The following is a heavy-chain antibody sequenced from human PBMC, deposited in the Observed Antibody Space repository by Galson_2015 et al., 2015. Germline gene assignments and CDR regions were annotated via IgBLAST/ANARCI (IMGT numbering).Heavy chain of an antibody. D-gene: IGHD4-23*01. CDR2: IWYDGSNK. J-gene: IGHJ3*02. Sequence: SLRLSCAASGFTFSSYGMHWVRQAPGKGLEWVAVIWYDGSNKYYADSVKGRFTISRDNSKNTLYLQMNSLRAEDTAVYYCARHTVDGGAFDIWGQGTMVTVSS. CDR3: ARHTVDGGAFDI. V-gene: IGHV3-33*08. CDR1: GFTFSSYG.